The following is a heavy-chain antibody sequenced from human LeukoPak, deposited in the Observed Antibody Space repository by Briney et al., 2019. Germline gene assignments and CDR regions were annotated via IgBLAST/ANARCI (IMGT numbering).Heavy chain of an antibody. CDR1: GFTFSSYA. CDR2: ISGSGGST. J-gene: IGHJ5*02. Sequence: GGTLRLSSAASGFTFSSYAMSWVRQAPGKGLEWVSGISGSGGSTYYADSVKGRFTISRDNSKNTLYLQMNSLRAEDTAVYYCAKTSSGSYFTWGQGTLVTVSS. CDR3: AKTSSGSYFT. D-gene: IGHD1-26*01. V-gene: IGHV3-23*01.